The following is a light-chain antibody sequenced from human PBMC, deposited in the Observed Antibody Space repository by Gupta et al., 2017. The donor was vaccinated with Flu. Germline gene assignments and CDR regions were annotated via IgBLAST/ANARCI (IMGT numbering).Light chain of an antibody. CDR2: EDT. CDR3: FSTDNSGNLRL. V-gene: IGLV3-10*01. Sequence: SYELTQPPSVSVSPGQTARITCSGDALPKKYAYWYQQKSGQAPVLVIYEDTKRPSGIPARFSGSTSGKVARLTISEAQVDDEADYYCFSTDNSGNLRLFGGGTKLTVL. J-gene: IGLJ3*02. CDR1: ALPKKY.